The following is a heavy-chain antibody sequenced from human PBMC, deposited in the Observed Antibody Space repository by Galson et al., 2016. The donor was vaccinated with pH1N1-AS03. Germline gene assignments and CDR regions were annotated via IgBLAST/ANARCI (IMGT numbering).Heavy chain of an antibody. V-gene: IGHV4-39*07. D-gene: IGHD1-1*01. CDR2: ISFRGSS. Sequence: SETLSLTCSVSGDSVISKNYYWGWVRQPPGKGLEWIGSISFRGSSYYNPSLKSRVRISIDESNNQFSLDLNSVTAADTALYYCVMDTTAWMRFDHWGQGILVTVSS. CDR3: VMDTTAWMRFDH. CDR1: GDSVISKNYY. J-gene: IGHJ4*02.